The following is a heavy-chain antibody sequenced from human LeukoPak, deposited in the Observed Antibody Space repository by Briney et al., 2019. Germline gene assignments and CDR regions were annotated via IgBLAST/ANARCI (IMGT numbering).Heavy chain of an antibody. CDR3: AKCRSDYQHYFGS. CDR1: GFNFDSYA. CDR2: ISGSGSNT. Sequence: GGSLRLSCAASGFNFDSYAMSWVRQAPGKGLEWVSTISGSGSNTWYADSVKGRFTISRDNSKNTLYLQMNSLSADDTAVFYCAKCRSDYQHYFGSWGQGTLVAVSS. J-gene: IGHJ4*02. V-gene: IGHV3-23*01. D-gene: IGHD3-10*01.